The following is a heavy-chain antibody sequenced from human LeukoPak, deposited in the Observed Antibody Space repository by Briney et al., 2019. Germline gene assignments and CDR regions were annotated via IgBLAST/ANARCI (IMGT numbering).Heavy chain of an antibody. V-gene: IGHV3-23*01. CDR1: GFTFSSYA. D-gene: IGHD6-6*01. J-gene: IGHJ4*02. CDR2: INGSSVST. CDR3: AKGPYSNSYYFDS. Sequence: GGSLRLSCADSGFTFSSYAMSWVRQAPGKGLEWVSGINGSSVSTYYSDSVKGRFTISRDNSKNTLYLQMNSLRAEDTAVYYCAKGPYSNSYYFDSWGQGTLVTVPS.